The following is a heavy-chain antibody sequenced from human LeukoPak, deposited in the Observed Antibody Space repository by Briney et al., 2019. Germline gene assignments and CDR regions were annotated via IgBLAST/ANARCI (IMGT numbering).Heavy chain of an antibody. CDR3: AKAVLRFFEWQNPLDY. Sequence: GGSLRLSCAASGFTFSSYGMHWVRQAPGKGLEWVAVISYDGSNKYYADSVKGRFTISRDNSKNTLYLQMNSLRAEDTAVYYCAKAVLRFFEWQNPLDYWGQGTLVTVSS. D-gene: IGHD3-3*01. V-gene: IGHV3-30*18. J-gene: IGHJ4*02. CDR1: GFTFSSYG. CDR2: ISYDGSNK.